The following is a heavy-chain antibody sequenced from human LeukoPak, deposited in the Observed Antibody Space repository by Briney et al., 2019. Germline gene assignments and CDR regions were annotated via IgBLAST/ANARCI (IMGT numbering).Heavy chain of an antibody. CDR2: INPNSGGT. D-gene: IGHD4-17*01. Sequence: GASVKVSCKASGYTFTGYYMHWVRQAPGQGLEWMERINPNSGGTNYAQKFQGRVTMTRDTSTSTAYMELSRLRSDDTAVYCCARVGFQLFGPPHDYGDYEGYASWGQGTLVTVSS. CDR1: GYTFTGYY. V-gene: IGHV1-2*06. CDR3: ARVGFQLFGPPHDYGDYEGYAS. J-gene: IGHJ1*01.